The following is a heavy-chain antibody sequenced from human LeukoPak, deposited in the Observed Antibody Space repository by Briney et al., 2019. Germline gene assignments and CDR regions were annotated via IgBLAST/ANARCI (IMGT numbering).Heavy chain of an antibody. V-gene: IGHV4-31*03. Sequence: PSETLSLTCTVSGGSISSGGYYWSWIRQHPGKGLEWIGYIYYSGSTYYNPSLKSRVTTSVDTSKNQFSLKLSSVTAADTAVYYCARGSDSTPWFDYWGQGTLVTVSS. J-gene: IGHJ4*02. CDR2: IYYSGST. CDR3: ARGSDSTPWFDY. D-gene: IGHD2-2*01. CDR1: GGSISSGGYY.